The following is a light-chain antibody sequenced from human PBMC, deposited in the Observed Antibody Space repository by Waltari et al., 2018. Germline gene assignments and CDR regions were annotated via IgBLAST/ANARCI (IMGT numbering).Light chain of an antibody. Sequence: QSALTQPASVSGSPGQSITISCATTTAMIDNNKLVSWYQRHPGKALKVIIYEVDKRPSGVSDRFSGYSSGNTASLTISGLQAEDEADYFCCSYAGSSSNWVFGGGTKVTVL. CDR2: EVD. J-gene: IGLJ3*02. CDR3: CSYAGSSSNWV. V-gene: IGLV2-23*02. CDR1: TAMIDNNKL.